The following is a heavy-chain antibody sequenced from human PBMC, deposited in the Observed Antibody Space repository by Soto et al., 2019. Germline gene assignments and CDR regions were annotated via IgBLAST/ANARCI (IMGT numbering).Heavy chain of an antibody. D-gene: IGHD2-15*01. J-gene: IGHJ6*02. Sequence: GGALRLSCAASGFTFSSYAMSWVRQAPGKGLEWVSAISGSGGSTYYADSVKGRFTISRDNSKNTLYLQMNSLRAEDTAVYYCAKDYCSGGSCYYQYYYYGMDVWGQGTTVTVSS. CDR1: GFTFSSYA. V-gene: IGHV3-23*01. CDR3: AKDYCSGGSCYYQYYYYGMDV. CDR2: ISGSGGST.